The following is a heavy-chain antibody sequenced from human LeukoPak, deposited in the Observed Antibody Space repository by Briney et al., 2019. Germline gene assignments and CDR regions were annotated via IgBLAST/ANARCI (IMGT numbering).Heavy chain of an antibody. D-gene: IGHD3-22*01. V-gene: IGHV3-11*06. CDR3: AREYYDSSGLDY. J-gene: IGHJ4*02. CDR1: GFTFTDYY. Sequence: PGGSLRLSCAASGFTFTDYYMSWIRQAPGKGLEWVSSISSSSSYIYYADSVKGRFTISRDNAKNSLYLQMNSLRAEDTAVYYCAREYYDSSGLDYWGQGTLVTVSS. CDR2: ISSSSSYI.